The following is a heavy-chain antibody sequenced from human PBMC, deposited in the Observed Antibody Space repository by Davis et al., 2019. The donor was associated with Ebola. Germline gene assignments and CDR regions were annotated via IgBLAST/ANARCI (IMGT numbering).Heavy chain of an antibody. CDR3: ARGITMIVPSYFDY. Sequence: SVKVSCKASGGTFSSYAISWVRQAPGQGLEWMGGIIPIFGTANYAQKFQGRVTITADESTSTAYMELSSLRSEDTAVYYCARGITMIVPSYFDYWGQGTLVTVSS. J-gene: IGHJ4*02. V-gene: IGHV1-69*13. D-gene: IGHD3-22*01. CDR1: GGTFSSYA. CDR2: IIPIFGTA.